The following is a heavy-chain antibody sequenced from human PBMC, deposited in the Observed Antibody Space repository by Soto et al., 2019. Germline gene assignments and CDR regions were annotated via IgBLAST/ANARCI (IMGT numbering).Heavy chain of an antibody. Sequence: QVQLVESGGGVVQPGRSLRLSCAASGFTFSSYGMHWVRQAPGKGLEWVAVIWYDGSKKYYADSVKGRFTISRDNSKNTLYLQMNSLRAEDTAVYYCARERSRELESYCWFDPWGQGTLVTVSS. CDR1: GFTFSSYG. CDR2: IWYDGSKK. V-gene: IGHV3-33*01. CDR3: ARERSRELESYCWFDP. D-gene: IGHD1-26*01. J-gene: IGHJ5*02.